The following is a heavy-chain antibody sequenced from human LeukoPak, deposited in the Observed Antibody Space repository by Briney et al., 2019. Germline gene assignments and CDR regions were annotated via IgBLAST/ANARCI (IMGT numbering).Heavy chain of an antibody. D-gene: IGHD1-26*01. CDR1: GYSFTNYW. CDR2: IYPGDSDA. V-gene: IGHV5-51*01. CDR3: ARRRDLYSGSYYPFDY. J-gene: IGHJ4*02. Sequence: GESLKISCKGSGYSFTNYWIGWVRQMPGKGLKWTGIIYPGDSDARYSPSFQGQVTISADKSISTAYLQWSSLKASGTAMYYCARRRDLYSGSYYPFDYWGQGTLVTVSS.